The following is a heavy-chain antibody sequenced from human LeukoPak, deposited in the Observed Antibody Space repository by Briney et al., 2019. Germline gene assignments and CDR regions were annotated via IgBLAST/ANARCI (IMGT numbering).Heavy chain of an antibody. CDR2: ISFDGSNT. CDR1: GFTFSTYT. Sequence: PGRSLRLSCAASGFTFSTYTMHWVRQAPGKGLEWVAFISFDGSNTYYADSVKGRFTISRDNSKNTLYLQMNSLGAEDTAVYYCARAGYYLSPYFFDYWGQGTLVTVSS. CDR3: ARAGYYLSPYFFDY. V-gene: IGHV3-30-3*01. D-gene: IGHD3-3*01. J-gene: IGHJ4*02.